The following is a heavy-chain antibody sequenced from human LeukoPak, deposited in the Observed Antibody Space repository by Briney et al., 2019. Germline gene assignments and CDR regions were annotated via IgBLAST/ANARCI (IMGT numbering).Heavy chain of an antibody. J-gene: IGHJ2*01. CDR3: ARVGAKGGWYFDL. CDR2: IYSGGST. CDR1: GFTVSSTC. Sequence: PGGSLRLSCAASGFTVSSTCMTWVRQAPGKGLEWVSVIYSGGSTYYADSVKGRLTISRDNSKNTLYLQMSSLRAEDTAVYYCARVGAKGGWYFDLWGRGTLVTVSS. V-gene: IGHV3-66*01. D-gene: IGHD3-10*01.